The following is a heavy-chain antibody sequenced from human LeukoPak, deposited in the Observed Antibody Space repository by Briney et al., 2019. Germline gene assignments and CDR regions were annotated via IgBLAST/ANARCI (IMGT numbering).Heavy chain of an antibody. D-gene: IGHD2-2*01. CDR2: INAGNGNT. CDR1: GYTFTSYA. J-gene: IGHJ6*02. Sequence: ASVKVSCKASGYTFTSYAMHWVRQAPGQRLEWMGWINAGNGNTKYSQKFQGRATITRDTSASTAYMELSSLRSEDTAVYYCARDFEDIGVGPAAAYGAGMDVWGQGTKVTVSS. V-gene: IGHV1-3*01. CDR3: ARDFEDIGVGPAAAYGAGMDV.